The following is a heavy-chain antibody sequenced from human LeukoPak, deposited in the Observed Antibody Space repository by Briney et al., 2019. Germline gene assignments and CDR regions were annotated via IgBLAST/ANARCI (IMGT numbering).Heavy chain of an antibody. CDR1: GYTVTELS. D-gene: IGHD6-19*01. Sequence: ASVKVSCKVSGYTVTELSMHWVRQAPGKGLEWMGGFDPEDGETIYAQKFQGRVTMTEDTSTDTAYMELSSLRSEDTAVYYCATSTIAVAGNGMNWFDPWGQGTLVTVSS. J-gene: IGHJ5*02. V-gene: IGHV1-24*01. CDR3: ATSTIAVAGNGMNWFDP. CDR2: FDPEDGET.